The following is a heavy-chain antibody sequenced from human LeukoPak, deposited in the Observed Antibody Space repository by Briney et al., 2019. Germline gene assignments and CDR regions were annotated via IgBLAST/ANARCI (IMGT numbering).Heavy chain of an antibody. CDR3: ARGRRFLEWLPNKFDP. CDR2: LTQFFRRT. Sequence: SVKVSCKASGGSFRTYPISWVRQAPGQGLEWMGGLTQFFRRTNYTQKFQGRLTITTDESSSTAYMELSDLRSEDTAVYYCARGRRFLEWLPNKFDPWGQGTLVTVSS. J-gene: IGHJ5*02. D-gene: IGHD3-3*01. CDR1: GGSFRTYP. V-gene: IGHV1-69*05.